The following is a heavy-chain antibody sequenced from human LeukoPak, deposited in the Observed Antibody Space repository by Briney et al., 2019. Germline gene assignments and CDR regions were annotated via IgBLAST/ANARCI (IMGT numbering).Heavy chain of an antibody. D-gene: IGHD3-22*01. Sequence: SETLSLTCAVYGGSFSGYYWGWIRQPPGKGLEWIGEINHSGSTNYNPSLKSRVTISVDTSKNQFSLKLSSVTAADTAVYYCARRHANNYDSSGYYFDYWGQGTLVTVSS. CDR2: INHSGST. CDR1: GGSFSGYY. V-gene: IGHV4-34*01. J-gene: IGHJ4*02. CDR3: ARRHANNYDSSGYYFDY.